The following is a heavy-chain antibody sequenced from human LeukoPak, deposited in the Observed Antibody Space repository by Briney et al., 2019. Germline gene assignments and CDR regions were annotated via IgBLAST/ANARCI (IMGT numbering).Heavy chain of an antibody. CDR1: GFTFSSYW. J-gene: IGHJ6*03. Sequence: GGSLRLSCAASGFTFSSYWMSWVRQAPGKGLEWVANIKQDGSEKYYVDSVKGRFTISRDNAKNSLYLQMNSLRAEDTAVYYCASGSSSSWYYYYYMDVWGKGTTVTVSS. V-gene: IGHV3-7*01. CDR2: IKQDGSEK. CDR3: ASGSSSSWYYYYYMDV. D-gene: IGHD6-13*01.